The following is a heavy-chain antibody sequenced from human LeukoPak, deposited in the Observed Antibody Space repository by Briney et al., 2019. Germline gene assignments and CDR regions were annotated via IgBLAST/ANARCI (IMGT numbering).Heavy chain of an antibody. J-gene: IGHJ3*02. D-gene: IGHD2-21*02. CDR1: GGSISSGGYS. CDR3: ARVRGVVTPIFDI. Sequence: SETLSLTCAVSGGSISSGGYSWSWIRQPPGKGLEWIGYMYHSGSTYYNPSLKSRVTISVDRSKNQFSLKLSSVTAADTAVYYCARVRGVVTPIFDIWGQGTMATLSS. CDR2: MYHSGST. V-gene: IGHV4-30-2*01.